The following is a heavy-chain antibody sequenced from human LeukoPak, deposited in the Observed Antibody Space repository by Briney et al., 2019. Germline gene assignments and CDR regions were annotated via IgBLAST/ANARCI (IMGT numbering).Heavy chain of an antibody. CDR1: GFTFSNYA. CDR3: AKDLSDYGGTGAFDY. Sequence: GGSLRLSCAASGFTFSNYAMTWVRQAPGKGLEWVSASGRGDSTYYADSVKGRFTISRDNSKNTLYLQMNSLRAEDTAVYYCAKDLSDYGGTGAFDYWGQGTLVTVSS. CDR2: SGRGDST. D-gene: IGHD4-23*01. J-gene: IGHJ4*02. V-gene: IGHV3-23*01.